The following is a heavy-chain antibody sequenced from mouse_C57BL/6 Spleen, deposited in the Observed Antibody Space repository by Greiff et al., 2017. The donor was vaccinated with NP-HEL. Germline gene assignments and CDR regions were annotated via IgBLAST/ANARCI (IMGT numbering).Heavy chain of an antibody. CDR1: GYTFTDYE. CDR3: TRDNYDYLYYAMDY. Sequence: VKLVESGAELVRPGASVTLSCKASGYTFTDYEMHWVKQTPVHGLEWIGAIDPETGGTAYNQKLKGKAILTADKSSSTAYMELRSLTSEDSAVYYCTRDNYDYLYYAMDYWGQGTSVTVSS. D-gene: IGHD2-4*01. J-gene: IGHJ4*01. CDR2: IDPETGGT. V-gene: IGHV1-15*01.